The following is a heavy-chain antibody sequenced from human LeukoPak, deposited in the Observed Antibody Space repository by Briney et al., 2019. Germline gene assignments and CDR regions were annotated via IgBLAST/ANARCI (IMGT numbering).Heavy chain of an antibody. D-gene: IGHD7-27*01. CDR3: AKDGNWARFEN. J-gene: IGHJ4*02. CDR1: EFTFSNYA. CDR2: IGGSDVST. Sequence: GGSLRLSCAASEFTFSNYAMNWVRQAPGKGLEWVSSIGGSDVSTYYADSVTGRFTISRDNSKNTLYLQMNSPRAEDTARYYCAKDGNWARFENWGQGTLVTVSS. V-gene: IGHV3-23*01.